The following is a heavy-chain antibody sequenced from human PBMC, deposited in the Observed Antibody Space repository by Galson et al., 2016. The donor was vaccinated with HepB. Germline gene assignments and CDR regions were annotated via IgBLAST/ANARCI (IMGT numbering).Heavy chain of an antibody. V-gene: IGHV4-4*02. CDR1: GGSISDDIW. CDR3: ATVRAGCSASSCYFDR. J-gene: IGHJ4*02. D-gene: IGHD2-15*01. CDR2: VYHSGST. Sequence: ETLSLTCAVSGGSISDDIWWTWLRQPPGKGLEWIGEVYHSGSTNYSPSLKSRVSISLDESRNQFSLMMTSVTAADTAVYYCATVRAGCSASSCYFDRWGQGTLVTVSS.